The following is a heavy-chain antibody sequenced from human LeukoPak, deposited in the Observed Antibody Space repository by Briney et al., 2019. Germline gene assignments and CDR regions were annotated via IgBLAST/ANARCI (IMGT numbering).Heavy chain of an antibody. CDR3: ARASDEYYYDSSGYIFDY. CDR2: IYPGDSDT. CDR1: GYSFTSYW. V-gene: IGHV5-51*01. J-gene: IGHJ4*02. Sequence: GESLRISCKGSGYSFTSYWIGWVRQMPGKGLEWMGIIYPGDSDTRYSPSFQGQVTISADKSISTAYLQWSSLKASDTAMYYCARASDEYYYDSSGYIFDYWGRGTLVTVSS. D-gene: IGHD3-22*01.